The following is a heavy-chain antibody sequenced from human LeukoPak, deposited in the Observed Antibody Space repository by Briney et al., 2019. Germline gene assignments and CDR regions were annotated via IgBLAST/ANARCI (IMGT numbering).Heavy chain of an antibody. Sequence: SETLSLTCTVSGGSISSYYWSWIRQPAGKGLEWIGRIYTSGSTNYNPSLKSRVTMSVDTSKNQFSLKLSSVTAADTAVYYCARGAGYDILTGYYRSLNWFDPWGQGTLVTVSS. CDR3: ARGAGYDILTGYYRSLNWFDP. V-gene: IGHV4-4*07. J-gene: IGHJ5*02. CDR1: GGSISSYY. CDR2: IYTSGST. D-gene: IGHD3-9*01.